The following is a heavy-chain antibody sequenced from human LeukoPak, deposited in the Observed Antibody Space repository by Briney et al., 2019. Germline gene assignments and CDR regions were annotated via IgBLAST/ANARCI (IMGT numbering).Heavy chain of an antibody. J-gene: IGHJ3*02. CDR1: GGTFTGYY. CDR2: INHSGST. Sequence: PSETLSLTCAVYGGTFTGYYWSWIRQPPGKVLEWIGEINHSGSTNYNPSLKSRLTISVDTSKNQFSLKLTSVTAADTAVYYCAIQLDSGSYYAFDIWGQGTMVTVSS. V-gene: IGHV4-34*08. CDR3: AIQLDSGSYYAFDI. D-gene: IGHD3-10*01.